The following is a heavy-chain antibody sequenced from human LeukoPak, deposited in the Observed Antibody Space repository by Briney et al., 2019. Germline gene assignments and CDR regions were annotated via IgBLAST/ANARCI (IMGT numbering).Heavy chain of an antibody. V-gene: IGHV3-23*01. CDR3: AKAGNDVVVTATGIDY. CDR1: GFTFNSYD. J-gene: IGHJ4*02. D-gene: IGHD2-21*02. CDR2: ITGSGGTT. Sequence: GSLRLSCAASGFTFNSYDMNWVRQAPGKGLEWVSTITGSGGTTYYTGSVKGRFTISRDNPKNTLYLQMNSLRAEDTAIYYCAKAGNDVVVTATGIDYWGQGTLVTVSS.